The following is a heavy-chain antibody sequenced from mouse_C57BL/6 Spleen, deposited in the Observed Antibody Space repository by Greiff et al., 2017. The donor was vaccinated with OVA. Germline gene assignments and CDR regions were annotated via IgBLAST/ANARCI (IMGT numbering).Heavy chain of an antibody. D-gene: IGHD1-1*01. CDR2: ISSGSSTI. Sequence: EVKLMESGGGLVKPGGSLKLSCAASGFTFSDYGMHWVRQAPEKGLEWVAYISSGSSTIYYADTVKGRFTISRDNAKNTLFLQMTSLRSEDTAMYYCARPLRSDWYFDVWGTGTTVTVSS. CDR1: GFTFSDYG. CDR3: ARPLRSDWYFDV. J-gene: IGHJ1*03. V-gene: IGHV5-17*01.